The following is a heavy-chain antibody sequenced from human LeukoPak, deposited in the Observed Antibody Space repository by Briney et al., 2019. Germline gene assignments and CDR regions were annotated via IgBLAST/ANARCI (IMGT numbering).Heavy chain of an antibody. D-gene: IGHD3-22*01. CDR3: ARRDSYYYDSSGYYSWFDP. CDR2: ISSSSSYI. CDR1: GFTFSNAW. J-gene: IGHJ5*02. Sequence: PGGSLRLSCAASGFTFSNAWMSWVRQAPGKGLEWVSSISSSSSYIYYADSVKGRFTISRDNAKNSLYLQMNSLRAEDTAVYYCARRDSYYYDSSGYYSWFDPWGQGTLVTVSS. V-gene: IGHV3-21*01.